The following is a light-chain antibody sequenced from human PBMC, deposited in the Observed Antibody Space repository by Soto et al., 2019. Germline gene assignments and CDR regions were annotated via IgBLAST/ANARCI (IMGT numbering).Light chain of an antibody. CDR3: QQHNSYPTT. V-gene: IGKV1-5*01. CDR2: DAS. CDR1: QSISRS. Sequence: EIQLTQSPSTLSVSLGERVTITCRASQSISRSLAWYQQRPGKAPRLLIYDASSMESGVPARFSGSGSGTEFTLSMSSLEPDDFATYYCQQHNSYPTTFGQGTKVDIK. J-gene: IGKJ1*01.